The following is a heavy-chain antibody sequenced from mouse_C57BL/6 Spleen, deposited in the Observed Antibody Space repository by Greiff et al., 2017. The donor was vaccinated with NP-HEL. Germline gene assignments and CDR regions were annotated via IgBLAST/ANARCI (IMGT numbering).Heavy chain of an antibody. J-gene: IGHJ3*01. Sequence: VQLQQSGGGLVQPKGSLKLSCAASGFSFNTYAMNWVRQAPGKGLEWVARIRSKSNNYATYYADSVKDRFTISRDDSESMLYLQMNNLKTEDTAMYYCVSTLFAYWGQGTLVTVSA. CDR3: VSTLFAY. CDR1: GFSFNTYA. CDR2: IRSKSNNYAT. V-gene: IGHV10-1*01.